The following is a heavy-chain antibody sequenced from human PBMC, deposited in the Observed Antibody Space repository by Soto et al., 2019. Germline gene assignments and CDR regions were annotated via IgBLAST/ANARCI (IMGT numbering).Heavy chain of an antibody. D-gene: IGHD3-10*01. Sequence: QVQLVESGGGVVQPGRSLRLSCAASGFPFTTYGMHWVREGPGKGLEWVAVISYDGSNKFYADSVKGRFTISRDNSKNTLYLQMNSPRPEDTALYYCVGGQYYFDYRGQGTLVIVSS. CDR2: ISYDGSNK. V-gene: IGHV3-30*03. J-gene: IGHJ4*02. CDR1: GFPFTTYG. CDR3: VGGQYYFDY.